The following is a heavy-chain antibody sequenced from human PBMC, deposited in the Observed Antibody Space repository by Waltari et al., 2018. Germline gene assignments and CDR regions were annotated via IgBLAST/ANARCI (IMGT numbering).Heavy chain of an antibody. CDR1: RAPIRRHS. Sequence: QVHLQESGPGQVKPSETLPLTCDVSRAPIRRHSWCWLRRPPGKGLEWIGYIYYNGATNYNPSLMSRVTISVDTAKNQFSLKLSSVTAADTAVYYCARDRVVPADEPDYYGLDVWGQGTTVTVSS. CDR2: IYYNGAT. J-gene: IGHJ6*02. D-gene: IGHD2-2*01. V-gene: IGHV4-59*11. CDR3: ARDRVVPADEPDYYGLDV.